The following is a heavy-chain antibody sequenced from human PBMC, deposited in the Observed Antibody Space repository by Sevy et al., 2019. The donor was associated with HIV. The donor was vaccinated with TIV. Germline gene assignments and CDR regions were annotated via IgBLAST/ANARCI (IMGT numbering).Heavy chain of an antibody. V-gene: IGHV1-2*02. CDR3: ARESYDFWTGPVDYDYGMDV. CDR1: GYSFSDNGYY. CDR2: INPKSGST. J-gene: IGHJ6*02. D-gene: IGHD3-3*01. Sequence: ASVKVSCKASGYSFSDNGYYIHWVRQAPGQGLEWMGWINPKSGSTNYAQKFQGRVSMTRDTSVSTANMVMSRLSSDDMAVYYCARESYDFWTGPVDYDYGMDVWGQGTTVTVSS.